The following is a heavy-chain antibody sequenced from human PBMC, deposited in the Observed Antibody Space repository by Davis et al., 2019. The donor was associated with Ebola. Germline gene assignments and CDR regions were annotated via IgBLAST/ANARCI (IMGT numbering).Heavy chain of an antibody. CDR2: IYPGASDV. D-gene: IGHD3-22*01. CDR3: ARPSSGYEASFDY. V-gene: IGHV5-51*01. J-gene: IGHJ4*02. Sequence: GESLKISCHGSGYSFTNFWIAWVRQMPGKGLEWMGIIYPGASDVTYSPSVQGQVTISVDKSVNTAYLQWSRLKASDTAMYYCARPSSGYEASFDYWGQGTPVTVSS. CDR1: GYSFTNFW.